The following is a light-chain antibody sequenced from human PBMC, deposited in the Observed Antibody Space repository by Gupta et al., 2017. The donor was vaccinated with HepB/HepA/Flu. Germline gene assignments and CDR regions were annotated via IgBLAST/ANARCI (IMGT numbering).Light chain of an antibody. CDR3: CSYAGSYTEV. V-gene: IGLV2-11*01. CDR1: SSDVGNYKY. CDR2: DVD. J-gene: IGLJ3*02. Sequence: QSALTQPRSVSGSPGPSVTISCTGTSSDVGNYKYVSWYQLNPGKAPKLMISDVDKRPSGVPDRFSGSKSGNTASLTISGLQAEDEADYYCCSYAGSYTEVFGGGTKVTVL.